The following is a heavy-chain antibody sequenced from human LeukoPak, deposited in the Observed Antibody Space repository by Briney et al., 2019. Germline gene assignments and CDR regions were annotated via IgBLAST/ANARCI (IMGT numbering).Heavy chain of an antibody. CDR2: FDPEDGET. V-gene: IGHV1-24*01. CDR1: GYTLTELS. J-gene: IGHJ4*02. Sequence: ASVTVSCKLSGYTLTELSMHWVRQAPGKGLEWMGGFDPEDGETIYAQKFQGRVTMTEDTSTDTAYMELSSLRSEDTAVYYCRIAAAGNIDYWGQGTLVTVSS. D-gene: IGHD6-13*01. CDR3: RIAAAGNIDY.